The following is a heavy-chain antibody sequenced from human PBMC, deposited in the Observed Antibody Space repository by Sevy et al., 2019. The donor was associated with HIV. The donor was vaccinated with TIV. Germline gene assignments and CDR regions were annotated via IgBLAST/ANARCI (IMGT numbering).Heavy chain of an antibody. D-gene: IGHD2-15*01. J-gene: IGHJ4*02. CDR1: GFTFSSYA. CDR3: AKDREGEWKLDYFDY. Sequence: GGSLRLSCAASGFTFSSYAMSWVRQAPGKGLEWVSAISGSGGSTYYADSVKGRFTISRDNSENTLYLQMNSLRAEDTAVYYCAKDREGEWKLDYFDYWGQGTLVTVSS. V-gene: IGHV3-23*01. CDR2: ISGSGGST.